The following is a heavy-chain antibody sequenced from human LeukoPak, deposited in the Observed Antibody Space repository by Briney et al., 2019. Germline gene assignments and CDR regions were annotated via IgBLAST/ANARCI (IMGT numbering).Heavy chain of an antibody. CDR3: ARVSYYDFWSGYPTDY. J-gene: IGHJ4*02. CDR2: INSDGSST. D-gene: IGHD3-3*01. CDR1: GFTFSSYW. V-gene: IGHV3-74*01. Sequence: PGGSLRLSCAASGFTFSSYWMHWVRQAPGKGLVWVSRINSDGSSTSYADSVKGRFTISRDNAKNTLYLQMSSLRAEDTAVYYCARVSYYDFWSGYPTDYWGQGTLVTVSS.